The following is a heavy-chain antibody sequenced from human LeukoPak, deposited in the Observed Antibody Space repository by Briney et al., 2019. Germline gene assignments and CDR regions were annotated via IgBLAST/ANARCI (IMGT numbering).Heavy chain of an antibody. J-gene: IGHJ4*02. CDR2: ISGSSSYI. V-gene: IGHV3-21*01. Sequence: PGGSLRLSCAASGFTFSSYSMNWVRQAPGKGLEWVSSISGSSSYIYYADSVKGRFTISRDNAKNSLYLQMNSLRAEDTAVYYCARVGMATALFDYWGQGTLVTVSS. CDR3: ARVGMATALFDY. CDR1: GFTFSSYS. D-gene: IGHD5-12*01.